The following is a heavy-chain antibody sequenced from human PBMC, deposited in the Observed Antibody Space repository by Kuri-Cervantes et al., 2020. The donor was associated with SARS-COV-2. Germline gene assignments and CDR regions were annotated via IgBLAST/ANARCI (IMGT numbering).Heavy chain of an antibody. CDR1: GFIFSDYS. CDR2: IWFDGWNT. V-gene: IGHV3-30*14. CDR3: ARDPWSADNSDWNRPLDY. J-gene: IGHJ4*02. Sequence: GGSLRLSCEASGFIFSDYSMDWVRQAPGKGLEWVAIIWFDGWNTKFADSVKGRFSISRDNSKNFVYLQMNSLRIEDTAEYYCARDPWSADNSDWNRPLDYWGQGTLVTVSS. D-gene: IGHD1/OR15-1a*01.